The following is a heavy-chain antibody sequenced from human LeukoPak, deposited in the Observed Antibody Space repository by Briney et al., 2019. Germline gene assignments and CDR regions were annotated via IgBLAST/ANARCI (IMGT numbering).Heavy chain of an antibody. CDR1: GGSFSGYY. J-gene: IGHJ4*02. D-gene: IGHD5-12*01. Sequence: LSLTCAVYGGSFSGYYWSWVRQAPGKGLEWVSYISSSGSTIYYADSVKGRFTISRDNAKNSLYLQMNSLRAEDTAVYYCARDRSGFSGYDFFDYWGQGTLVTVSS. CDR2: ISSSGSTI. CDR3: ARDRSGFSGYDFFDY. V-gene: IGHV3-11*04.